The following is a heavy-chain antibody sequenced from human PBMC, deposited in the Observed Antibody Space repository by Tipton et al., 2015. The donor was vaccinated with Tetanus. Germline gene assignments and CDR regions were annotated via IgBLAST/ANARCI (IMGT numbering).Heavy chain of an antibody. CDR3: ARVSREGPELELDAFDI. CDR1: GGTFSSYA. D-gene: IGHD1-7*01. J-gene: IGHJ3*02. CDR2: IIPIFGTA. V-gene: IGHV1-69*01. Sequence: HLFPSGAEVKKPGSSVKVSCKASGGTFSSYAISWVRQAPGQGLEWMGGIIPIFGTANYAQKFQGRVTITADESTSTAYMELSSLRSEDTAVYYCARVSREGPELELDAFDIWGQGTMVTVSS.